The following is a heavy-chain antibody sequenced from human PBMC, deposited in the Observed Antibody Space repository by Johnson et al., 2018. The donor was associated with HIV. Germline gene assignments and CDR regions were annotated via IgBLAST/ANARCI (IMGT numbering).Heavy chain of an antibody. J-gene: IGHJ3*01. CDR1: GFTFDDYT. CDR2: ISWDGGST. V-gene: IGHV3-43*01. CDR3: AREGPSERAGFDV. Sequence: VQLVESGGGVVQPGGSLRLSCAASGFTFDDYTMHWVRQAPGKGLEWVSLISWDGGSTYYADSVKGRFTISRDNAKNSLYLQMDSLRADDTAVYYCAREGPSERAGFDVWGQGTMVTVSS.